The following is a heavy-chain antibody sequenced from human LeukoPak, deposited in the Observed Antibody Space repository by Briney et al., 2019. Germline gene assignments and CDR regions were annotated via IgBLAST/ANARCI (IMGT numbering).Heavy chain of an antibody. Sequence: GGSLRLSCAASGFTFSSYAMSWVRQAPGKGLEWVSAISGSGGSTYYADSVKGRFTISRDNSKNTLYLQMNSLRAEDTDVYYCAKYLVVVVAASLDYWGQGTLVTVSS. J-gene: IGHJ4*02. CDR2: ISGSGGST. D-gene: IGHD2-15*01. V-gene: IGHV3-23*01. CDR3: AKYLVVVVAASLDY. CDR1: GFTFSSYA.